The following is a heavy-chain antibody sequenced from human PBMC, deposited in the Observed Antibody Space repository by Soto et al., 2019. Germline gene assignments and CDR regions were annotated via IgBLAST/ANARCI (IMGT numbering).Heavy chain of an antibody. V-gene: IGHV3-48*03. J-gene: IGHJ6*02. Sequence: EVQLVESGGGLVQPGGSLRLSCAASGFTFSSYEMNWVRQAPGKGLEWVSYISSSGSTIYYADSVKGRFTISRDNAKNSLYLQMNSLRAEGTAVYYCARDTAMANYYYYGMDVWGQGTTVTVSS. D-gene: IGHD5-18*01. CDR1: GFTFSSYE. CDR2: ISSSGSTI. CDR3: ARDTAMANYYYYGMDV.